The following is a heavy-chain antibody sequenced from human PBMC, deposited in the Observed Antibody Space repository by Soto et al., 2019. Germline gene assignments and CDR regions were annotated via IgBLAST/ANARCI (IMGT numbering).Heavy chain of an antibody. D-gene: IGHD3-3*01. CDR3: ARDHDXLDSPPRSPHFYYAMDV. J-gene: IGHJ6*02. Sequence: PSETLSLTCTVSDGSVSGSSYSWSWIRQPPGKGLEWIGHIHHSGSTKYNPSLESRVTISADTSKNQLSLRLKSVTAADTAVYYCARDHDXLDSPPRSPHFYYAMDVWGQGTKVTVSS. V-gene: IGHV4-61*01. CDR2: IHHSGST. CDR1: DGSVSGSSYS.